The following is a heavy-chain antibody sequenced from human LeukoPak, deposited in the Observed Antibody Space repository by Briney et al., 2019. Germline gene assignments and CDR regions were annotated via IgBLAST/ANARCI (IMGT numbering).Heavy chain of an antibody. CDR3: ASDCSSTSCYMGAEYFQH. D-gene: IGHD2-2*02. CDR2: IYYSEST. Sequence: SETLSLTCTVSGYSISSGYYWGWIRQPPGKGLEWIGSIYYSESTYYNPSLKSRLTISVDTSKNQFSLKLRSVTAADTAVYYCASDCSSTSCYMGAEYFQHWGQGTLVTVSS. J-gene: IGHJ1*01. CDR1: GYSISSGYY. V-gene: IGHV4-38-2*02.